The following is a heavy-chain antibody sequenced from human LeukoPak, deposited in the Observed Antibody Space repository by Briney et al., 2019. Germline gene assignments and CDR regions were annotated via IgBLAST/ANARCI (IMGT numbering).Heavy chain of an antibody. V-gene: IGHV3-21*01. CDR2: ISSSSTYI. D-gene: IGHD6-19*01. CDR3: ARSAVAGKNWFDP. J-gene: IGHJ5*02. CDR1: GFTFSSYS. Sequence: GGSLRLSCAASGFTFSSYSMNWVRQAPGKGLEWVSSISSSSTYIYYADSVRGRFTISRDNAKNSLYLQMNSLRAEDTAVYYCARSAVAGKNWFDPWGQGTLVTVSS.